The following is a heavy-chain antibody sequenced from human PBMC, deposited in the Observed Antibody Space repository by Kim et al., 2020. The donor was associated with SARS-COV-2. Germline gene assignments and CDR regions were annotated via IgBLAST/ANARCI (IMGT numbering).Heavy chain of an antibody. J-gene: IGHJ1*01. CDR3: TSARWWSGGSYPEH. Sequence: GGSLRLSCAAYGFTVSNAWMSWVSQAPGKGLEWVGRIKGKTDGGTTDYAAPVKGRFTIAGDDSQSTLYLQMDSLKAEDTAVYYCTSARWWSGGSYPEHWGQGFLVIVSS. D-gene: IGHD1-26*01. CDR2: IKGKTDGGTT. CDR1: GFTVSNAW. V-gene: IGHV3-15*01.